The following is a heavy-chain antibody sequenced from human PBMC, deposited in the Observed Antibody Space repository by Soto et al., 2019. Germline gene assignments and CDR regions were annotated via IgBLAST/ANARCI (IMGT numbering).Heavy chain of an antibody. CDR2: IGGGGTT. CDR1: GFTFSSYA. J-gene: IGHJ4*02. D-gene: IGHD2-2*03. V-gene: IGHV3-23*01. Sequence: GGSLRLSCAASGFTFSSYAINWVRQAPEKGLEWVSSIGGGGTTYYADSVKGRFTISRDNSKNTLYLQMNSLRAEDTAVYYCTKDWIRFDYWGQGTLGTVSS. CDR3: TKDWIRFDY.